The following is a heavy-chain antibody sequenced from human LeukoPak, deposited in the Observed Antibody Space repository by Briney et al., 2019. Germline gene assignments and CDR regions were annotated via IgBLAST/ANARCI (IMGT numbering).Heavy chain of an antibody. Sequence: SVKVSCKASGYTFTGYYMHWVRQAPGQRLEWMGWINPNSGGTNYAQKFQGRVTMTRDTSISTAYMELSRLRSDDTAVYYCARDGTYYDILTGYRGSDYMDVWGKGTTVTVSS. D-gene: IGHD3-9*01. V-gene: IGHV1-2*02. CDR2: INPNSGGT. CDR3: ARDGTYYDILTGYRGSDYMDV. CDR1: GYTFTGYY. J-gene: IGHJ6*03.